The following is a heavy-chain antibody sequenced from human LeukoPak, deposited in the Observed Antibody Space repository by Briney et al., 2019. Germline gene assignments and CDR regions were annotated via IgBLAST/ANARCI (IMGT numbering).Heavy chain of an antibody. Sequence: ASVNVSCKASGYTFTNNYMHWVRQAPGQGLEWMGIINPSGGSTNYAQKFQGRVTMTRDTSTSTVYMELSSLRSEDTAVYYCARAVGIVVVVVATLDYWGQGTLVTVSS. CDR3: ARAVGIVVVVVATLDY. CDR2: INPSGGST. J-gene: IGHJ4*02. D-gene: IGHD2-15*01. CDR1: GYTFTNNY. V-gene: IGHV1-46*01.